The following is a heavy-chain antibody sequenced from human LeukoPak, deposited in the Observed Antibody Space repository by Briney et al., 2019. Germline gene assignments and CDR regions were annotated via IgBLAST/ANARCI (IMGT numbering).Heavy chain of an antibody. Sequence: PGGSLRLSCAASGFTFSTYAVSWVRQAPGKGLEWVSAISGSGDSTYYADSVKGRFTISRDNSKNTIYLEMNSLRAEDTAVYYCAKGKDDYWGQGTLVTVSS. V-gene: IGHV3-23*01. CDR3: AKGKDDY. CDR1: GFTFSTYA. J-gene: IGHJ4*02. CDR2: ISGSGDST.